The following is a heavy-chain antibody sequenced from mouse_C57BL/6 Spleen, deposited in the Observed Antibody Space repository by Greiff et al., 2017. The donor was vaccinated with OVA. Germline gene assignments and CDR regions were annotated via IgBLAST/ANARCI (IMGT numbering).Heavy chain of an antibody. Sequence: EVKLMESGGGLVKPGGSLKLSCAASGFTFSDYGMHWVRQAPEQGLEWVAYISSGSSTIYYADTVKGRFTISRDNAKNTLFLQMTSLRSEDTAMYYCARNYGSYYYAMDYWGQGTSVTVSS. CDR1: GFTFSDYG. CDR3: ARNYGSYYYAMDY. D-gene: IGHD1-1*02. V-gene: IGHV5-17*01. CDR2: ISSGSSTI. J-gene: IGHJ4*01.